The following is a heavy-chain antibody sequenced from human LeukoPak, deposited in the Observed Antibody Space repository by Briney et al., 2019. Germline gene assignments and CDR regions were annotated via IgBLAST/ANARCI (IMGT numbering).Heavy chain of an antibody. J-gene: IGHJ4*02. D-gene: IGHD3-16*02. Sequence: PGGSLRPSCAASGFTFGSYGIHWVRQAPGKGLEWVAFIGNDENNKKFGDPVKGRFTISRDNSKSTVYLQMNSLRVEDTAVYYCAKDDYRYVDYWGQGTLVIVSS. CDR1: GFTFGSYG. V-gene: IGHV3-30*02. CDR3: AKDDYRYVDY. CDR2: IGNDENNK.